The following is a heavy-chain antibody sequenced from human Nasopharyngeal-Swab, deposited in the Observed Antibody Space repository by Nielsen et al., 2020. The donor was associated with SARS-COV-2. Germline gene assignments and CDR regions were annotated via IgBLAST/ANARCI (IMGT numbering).Heavy chain of an antibody. J-gene: IGHJ6*03. CDR3: AKDHRGRYRSITIFPEGYYYMDV. D-gene: IGHD3-9*01. V-gene: IGHV3-23*01. CDR1: GFTFSSYA. CDR2: ISGSGGST. Sequence: GEPLKISCAASGFTFSSYAMSWVRQAPGKGLEWVSAISGSGGSTYYADSVKGRFTISRDNSKNTLYLQMNSLRAEDTAVYYCAKDHRGRYRSITIFPEGYYYMDVWGKGTTVTVSS.